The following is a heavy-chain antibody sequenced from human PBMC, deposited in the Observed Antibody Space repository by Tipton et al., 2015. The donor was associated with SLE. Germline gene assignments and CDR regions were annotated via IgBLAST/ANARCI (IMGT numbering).Heavy chain of an antibody. J-gene: IGHJ5*02. CDR1: GYTFTSYG. D-gene: IGHD1-26*01. Sequence: QLVQSGAEVKKPGASVKVSCKASGYTFTSYGISWVRQPPGQGLEWMGWISAYNGNTNYAQKLQGRVTMTTDTSTSTAYMELRSLRSDDTAVYYCARGSFWLYSGSSVYNWFDPWGQGTLVTVSS. V-gene: IGHV1-18*01. CDR3: ARGSFWLYSGSSVYNWFDP. CDR2: ISAYNGNT.